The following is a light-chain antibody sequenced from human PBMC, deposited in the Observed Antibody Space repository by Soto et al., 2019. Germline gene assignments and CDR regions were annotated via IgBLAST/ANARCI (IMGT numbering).Light chain of an antibody. Sequence: ETVMTQSPATLSVSPGERATLSCRASQSVSSNLAWYQQKPGQAPRLLIYGASTRATGIPARFSGSGSGTEFTLTISSLHSEDFAVYYCQQYNDWPPLTFGGGTKVEIK. CDR1: QSVSSN. V-gene: IGKV3-15*01. CDR2: GAS. CDR3: QQYNDWPPLT. J-gene: IGKJ4*01.